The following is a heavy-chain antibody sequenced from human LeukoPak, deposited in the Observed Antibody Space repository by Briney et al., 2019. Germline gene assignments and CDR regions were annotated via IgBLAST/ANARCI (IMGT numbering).Heavy chain of an antibody. J-gene: IGHJ4*02. V-gene: IGHV3-23*01. CDR2: IGGGGGST. D-gene: IGHD2-15*01. CDR3: AKGHRYCTSGNCNSAVDY. Sequence: GGSLRLSCSMSGFTLSHYAMSWVRQAPGKGLEWVSTIGGGGGSTDYTDSVKGRFTISRDNAKNTLYLQMNSLGAEDTAVYYCAKGHRYCTSGNCNSAVDYWGQGTLVTVSS. CDR1: GFTLSHYA.